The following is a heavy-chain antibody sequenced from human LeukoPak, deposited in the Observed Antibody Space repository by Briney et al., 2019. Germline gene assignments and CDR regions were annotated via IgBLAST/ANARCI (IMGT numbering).Heavy chain of an antibody. V-gene: IGHV3-48*02. J-gene: IGHJ4*02. CDR1: GFTFSSYS. D-gene: IGHD4-17*01. CDR2: ISTSSTTI. Sequence: GGSLRLSCAASGFTFSSYSMNWVRQAPGKGLEWVSYISTSSTTIDFTDSVKGRFTISRDNAKNSLFLQMNSLRDEDTAVYYCARARTTVANHFDFWGQGTLVTVSS. CDR3: ARARTTVANHFDF.